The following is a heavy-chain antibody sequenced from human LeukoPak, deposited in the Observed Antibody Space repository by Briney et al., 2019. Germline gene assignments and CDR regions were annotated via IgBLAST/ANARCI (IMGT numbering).Heavy chain of an antibody. CDR1: GYTFTSYG. J-gene: IGHJ4*02. V-gene: IGHV1-18*01. Sequence: GASVKVSCKASGYTFTSYGISWVRQAPGQGLEWMGWISAYNGNTNYAQKLQGRVTMTTDTSTSTAYMELSSLRSEDTAVYYCAAGVDTAMAYDYWGQGTLVTVSS. CDR3: AAGVDTAMAYDY. D-gene: IGHD5-18*01. CDR2: ISAYNGNT.